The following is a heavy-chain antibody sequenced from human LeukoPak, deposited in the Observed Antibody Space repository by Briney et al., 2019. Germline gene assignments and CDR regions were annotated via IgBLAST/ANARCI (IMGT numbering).Heavy chain of an antibody. CDR2: IKKDGSEK. CDR3: LQYDSGST. Sequence: GGSLRLSCAASGFTFSNNWMSWVRQAPGKGLEWVANIKKDGSEKHYVDSVKGRFTVSRDNAKNSLYLQMNSLRAEDTAVYYCLQYDSGSTWGQGTLVTVSS. V-gene: IGHV3-7*01. D-gene: IGHD3-10*01. CDR1: GFTFSNNW. J-gene: IGHJ5*02.